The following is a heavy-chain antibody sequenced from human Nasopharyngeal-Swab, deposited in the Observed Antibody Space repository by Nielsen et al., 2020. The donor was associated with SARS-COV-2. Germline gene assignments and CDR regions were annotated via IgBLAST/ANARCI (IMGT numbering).Heavy chain of an antibody. V-gene: IGHV3-30*03. CDR2: ISYDGSNE. J-gene: IGHJ4*02. CDR1: GFTFSSSG. Sequence: GESLKISCAASGFTFSSSGMDWVRQAPGKGLEWVAVISYDGSNEYYGDSVKGRFTISRDNSKNTLYLQMNSLRAEDTAVYYCARAKGGYSGYGYIDYWGQGTLVTVSS. CDR3: ARAKGGYSGYGYIDY. D-gene: IGHD5-12*01.